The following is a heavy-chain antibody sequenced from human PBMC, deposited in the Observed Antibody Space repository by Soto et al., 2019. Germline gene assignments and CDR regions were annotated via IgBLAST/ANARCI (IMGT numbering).Heavy chain of an antibody. CDR2: THPGDSET. J-gene: IGHJ6*02. CDR1: GDSFNTYW. V-gene: IGHV5-51*01. Sequence: SLKISCKGSGDSFNTYWIAWGRQMPGKGLEWMGITHPGDSETRYSPSFEGQVTISADKSISTAYLQWSSLKASDTAMYYCARQGRDGHNQGYGMDVWGQGTTVTVSS. CDR3: ARQGRDGHNQGYGMDV.